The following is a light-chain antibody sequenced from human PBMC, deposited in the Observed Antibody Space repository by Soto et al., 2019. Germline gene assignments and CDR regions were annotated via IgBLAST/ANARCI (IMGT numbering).Light chain of an antibody. CDR3: CSYTGASTYV. J-gene: IGLJ1*01. CDR1: SGDVGGYNY. Sequence: QSALTQPASVSGSPGQSVTISCAGTSGDVGGYNYVSWYQQHPGKAPKLMIHAVTNRPSGVSTRFSGSKSGNTASLTISSRQADDEADYYCCSYTGASTYVFGTGTKLTVL. CDR2: AVT. V-gene: IGLV2-14*01.